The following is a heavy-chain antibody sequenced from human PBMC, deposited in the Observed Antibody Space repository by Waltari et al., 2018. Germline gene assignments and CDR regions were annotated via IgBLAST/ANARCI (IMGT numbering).Heavy chain of an antibody. V-gene: IGHV3-74*01. CDR2: INTDGSST. CDR1: GVTYCSPY. D-gene: IGHD3-16*01. CDR3: ARDGGGNGYIHY. Sequence: EVQLLGSGGGLVQPGGYLRLYCEASGVTYCSPYMHWVRQAPGKGLVWVSRINTDGSSTNYADSVKGRFTISRDNGKNTLYLQMNSLRAEDAAVYYCARDGGGNGYIHYWGQGTLVTVSS. J-gene: IGHJ4*02.